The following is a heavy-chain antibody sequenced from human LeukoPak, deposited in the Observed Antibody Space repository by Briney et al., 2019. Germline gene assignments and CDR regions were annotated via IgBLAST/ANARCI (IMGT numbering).Heavy chain of an antibody. V-gene: IGHV1-46*01. J-gene: IGHJ5*02. Sequence: VSVKVSCKASGYTFTSNYMHWVRQAPGQGLEWVGMSNPTGGSTGYAQKFQGRVTMTRDMSTSTDYMELRSVRSEDTAIYYCARDNSVGDNAWWFDPWGQGTLVTVSS. CDR2: SNPTGGST. D-gene: IGHD1-26*01. CDR3: ARDNSVGDNAWWFDP. CDR1: GYTFTSNY.